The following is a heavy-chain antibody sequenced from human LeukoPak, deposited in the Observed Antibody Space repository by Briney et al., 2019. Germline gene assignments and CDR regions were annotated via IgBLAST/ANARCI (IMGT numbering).Heavy chain of an antibody. J-gene: IGHJ4*02. CDR1: GDSISSSNCY. CDR3: ARDRGDYDFDY. CDR2: IYFSGGT. Sequence: SETLSLTCTVSGDSISSSNCYWGWIRQPPGKGLEWIGSIYFSGGTYYNASLKSRVTISVDTSKNQFSLKLSYVTAADRAVYYCARDRGDYDFDYWGQGTLVTVSS. V-gene: IGHV4-39*07. D-gene: IGHD4-17*01.